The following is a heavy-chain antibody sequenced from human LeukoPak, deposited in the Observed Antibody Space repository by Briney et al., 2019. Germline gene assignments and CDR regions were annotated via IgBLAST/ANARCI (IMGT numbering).Heavy chain of an antibody. V-gene: IGHV3-48*01. Sequence: GGSLRLSCAASGFTFSSYSMNWVRQAPGKGLEWVSYISSSSSTIYYADSVKGRFTISRDNAKNTLYLQMNSLRAEDTAVYYCAKDLGIGAVAGAYYYYGMDVWGQGTTVTVSS. D-gene: IGHD1-26*01. CDR3: AKDLGIGAVAGAYYYYGMDV. CDR2: ISSSSSTI. J-gene: IGHJ6*02. CDR1: GFTFSSYS.